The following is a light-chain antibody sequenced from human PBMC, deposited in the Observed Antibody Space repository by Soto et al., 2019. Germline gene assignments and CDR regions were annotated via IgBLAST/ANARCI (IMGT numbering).Light chain of an antibody. V-gene: IGKV1D-12*01. CDR3: QQSKSVPRT. J-gene: IGKJ4*01. Sequence: DIQLTPSPSSVSASVGDRVSITCRASQSISTWLAWYQQRPGKAPKLLIYGASSLQSGVPARFSGSGSGTDFTLTITSLQPEDFATYYCQQSKSVPRTFGGGTRVEIK. CDR1: QSISTW. CDR2: GAS.